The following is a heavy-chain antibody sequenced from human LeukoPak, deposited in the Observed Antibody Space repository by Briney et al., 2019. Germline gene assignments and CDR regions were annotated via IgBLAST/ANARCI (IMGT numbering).Heavy chain of an antibody. D-gene: IGHD3-10*01. Sequence: GGPLRLSCAASGFTFSSYAMSWVRQAPGKGPEWVSAISGSGGSIYYADSVKGRFTISRDNSKNTLYLQMNSLRAEDTAVYYCAKVGQYYYGSGSYHPYYYYGMDVWGQGTTVTVSS. CDR2: ISGSGGSI. V-gene: IGHV3-23*01. J-gene: IGHJ6*02. CDR3: AKVGQYYYGSGSYHPYYYYGMDV. CDR1: GFTFSSYA.